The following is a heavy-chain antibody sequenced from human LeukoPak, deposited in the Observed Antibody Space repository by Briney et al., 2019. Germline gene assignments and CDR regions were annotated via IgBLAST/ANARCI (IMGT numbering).Heavy chain of an antibody. CDR2: IYYSGST. CDR3: ARDGLGPLDY. V-gene: IGHV4-61*01. Sequence: SETLSLTCTVSGGSISSSSYYWGWIRQPPGKGLEWIGYIYYSGSTNYNPSLKSRVTISVDTSKNQFSLKLSSVTAADTAVYYCARDGLGPLDYWGQGTLVTVSS. CDR1: GGSISSSSYY. J-gene: IGHJ4*02. D-gene: IGHD7-27*01.